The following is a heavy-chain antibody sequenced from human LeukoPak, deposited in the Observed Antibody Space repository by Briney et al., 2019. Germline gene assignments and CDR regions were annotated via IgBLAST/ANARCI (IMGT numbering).Heavy chain of an antibody. V-gene: IGHV4-38-2*02. D-gene: IGHD3-22*01. J-gene: IGHJ3*01. Sequence: SETLSLTCTVSGGPISGCAYRGWVRQPPGEGLEGIATIYCTGNTYYNPSLESRVTISIDTAKKQFSLKLNSVTAADTAVYYCANSWYYYDSSGLPKADAFDRWGQGTLVTVSS. CDR3: ANSWYYYDSSGLPKADAFDR. CDR2: IYCTGNT. CDR1: GGPISGCAY.